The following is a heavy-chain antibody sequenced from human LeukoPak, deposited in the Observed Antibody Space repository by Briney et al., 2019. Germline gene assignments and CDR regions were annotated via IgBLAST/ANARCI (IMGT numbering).Heavy chain of an antibody. CDR1: GFTFTHYA. Sequence: AGSLRLSCAASGFTFTHYAMNWVRQAPGKGLEWVSTISGDGGSTYYAGSVKGRFTNSRDNFKNTLYLQTNSLRAEYTGVYYCASTWMVRYYFDCWGQGTLVTVSS. J-gene: IGHJ4*02. CDR3: ASTWMVRYYFDC. V-gene: IGHV3-23*01. D-gene: IGHD3-10*01. CDR2: ISGDGGST.